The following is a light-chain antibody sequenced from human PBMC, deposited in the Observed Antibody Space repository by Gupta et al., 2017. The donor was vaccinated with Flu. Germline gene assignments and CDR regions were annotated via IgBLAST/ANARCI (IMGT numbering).Light chain of an antibody. J-gene: IGLJ3*02. Sequence: QSALTLPASVPGSPGESVTISCTGTSGDVGSYNLVSWYQQYPGKAPKVMIYEVSKRPPGVANRFSGSKSGNTASLTISGLQAEDEADYYCCSDAGSSTWVFGGGTKLTVL. CDR2: EVS. CDR1: SGDVGSYNL. CDR3: CSDAGSSTWV. V-gene: IGLV2-23*02.